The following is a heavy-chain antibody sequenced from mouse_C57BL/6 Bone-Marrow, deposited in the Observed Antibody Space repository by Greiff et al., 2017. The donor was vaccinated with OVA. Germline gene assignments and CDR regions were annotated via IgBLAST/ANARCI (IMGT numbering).Heavy chain of an antibody. V-gene: IGHV1-53*01. CDR3: AREGAPAWFAY. J-gene: IGHJ3*01. Sequence: QVHVKQPGTELVKPGASVKLSCKASGYTFTSYWMHWVKQRPGQGLEWIGNINPSNGGTNYNEKFKSKATLTVDKSSSTAYMQLSSLTSEDSADYYCAREGAPAWFAYWGQGTLVTVSA. D-gene: IGHD3-1*01. CDR2: INPSNGGT. CDR1: GYTFTSYW.